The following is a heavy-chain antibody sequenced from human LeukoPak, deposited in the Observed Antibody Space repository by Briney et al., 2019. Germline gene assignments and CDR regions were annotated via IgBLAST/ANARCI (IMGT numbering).Heavy chain of an antibody. CDR1: GVTFSSYW. CDR2: IKQDGSEK. D-gene: IGHD3-3*01. Sequence: GGSLRLSCAASGVTFSSYWVSWVRQAPREGRVWVANIKQDGSEKYYVDSVKGRFTISRDNAKNSLYLQMNSLRAEDTAVYYCARGEQGYDFWSGYYRYYYYYMDVWGKGTTITVSS. CDR3: ARGEQGYDFWSGYYRYYYYYMDV. J-gene: IGHJ6*03. V-gene: IGHV3-7*01.